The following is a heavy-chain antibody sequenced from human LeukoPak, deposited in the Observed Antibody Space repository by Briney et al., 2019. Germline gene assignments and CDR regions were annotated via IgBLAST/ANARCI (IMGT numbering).Heavy chain of an antibody. CDR2: ISSSSSYT. V-gene: IGHV3-11*06. CDR1: GFTFSDYY. Sequence: IPGGSLRLSCAASGFTFSDYYMSWIRQAPGKGLEWVSYISSSSSYTNYADSVKGRFTISRDNAKNTLYLQMNSLRAEDTAVYYCARGRIQLWKFYYYYGMDVWGQGTTVTVSS. CDR3: ARGRIQLWKFYYYYGMDV. D-gene: IGHD5-18*01. J-gene: IGHJ6*02.